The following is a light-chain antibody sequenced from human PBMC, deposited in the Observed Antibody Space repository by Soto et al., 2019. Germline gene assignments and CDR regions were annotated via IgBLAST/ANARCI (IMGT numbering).Light chain of an antibody. CDR2: GAS. V-gene: IGKV3-20*01. J-gene: IGKJ1*01. Sequence: EIVMTQSPATLSVSPGERATLSCRASQSVSSNLAWYQQKPGQAPRLLIYGASNRATGIPDRFSGSGSGTDFTLTISRLEPEDFAVYYCQQYGSSRTFGQGTKVDNK. CDR1: QSVSSN. CDR3: QQYGSSRT.